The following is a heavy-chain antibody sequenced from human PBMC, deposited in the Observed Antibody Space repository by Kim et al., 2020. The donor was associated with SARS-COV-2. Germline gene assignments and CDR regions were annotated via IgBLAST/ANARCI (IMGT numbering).Heavy chain of an antibody. CDR2: DTT. V-gene: IGHV4-34*01. Sequence: DTTTANPALKSRVTISVDPYNNQFALRLSSVTAADTAVYYCARDYKATVGYWGQGTLVTVSS. J-gene: IGHJ4*02. CDR3: ARDYKATVGY. D-gene: IGHD4-17*01.